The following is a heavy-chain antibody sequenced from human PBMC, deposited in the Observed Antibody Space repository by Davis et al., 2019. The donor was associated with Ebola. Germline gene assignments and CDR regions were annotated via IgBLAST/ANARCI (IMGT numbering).Heavy chain of an antibody. CDR3: AREGYSSGWHWYFDL. D-gene: IGHD6-19*01. J-gene: IGHJ2*01. V-gene: IGHV1-2*04. CDR1: GYTFTGYY. Sequence: AASVKVSCKASGYTFTGYYMHWVRQAPGQGLEWMGWINPNSGGTNYAQKFQGWVTMTRDTSISTAYMELSRLRSDDTAVYYCAREGYSSGWHWYFDLWGRGTLVTVSS. CDR2: INPNSGGT.